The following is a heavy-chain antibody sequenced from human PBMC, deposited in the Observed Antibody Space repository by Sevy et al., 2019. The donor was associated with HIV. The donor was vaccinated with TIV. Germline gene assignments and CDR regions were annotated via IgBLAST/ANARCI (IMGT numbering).Heavy chain of an antibody. CDR2: ISGYNGNT. CDR3: ARRSAAGGLPFDY. V-gene: IGHV1-18*01. Sequence: ASVKVSCKTSGYMITSYGINWVRQAPGQGLEWMGWISGYNGNTKYAQKLEGRVTMTIDTSTSTAYMELRSLRSDDTAVYFCARRSAAGGLPFDYWGQGTLVTVSS. D-gene: IGHD2-15*01. J-gene: IGHJ4*02. CDR1: GYMITSYG.